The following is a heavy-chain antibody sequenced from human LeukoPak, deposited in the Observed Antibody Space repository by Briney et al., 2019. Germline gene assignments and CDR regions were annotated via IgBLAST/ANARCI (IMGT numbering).Heavy chain of an antibody. J-gene: IGHJ4*02. Sequence: GGSLRLSCEASGFTFDDYGMSWVRQGPGKGLEWVAGINWNGATIGYVDSVKGRFTISRDNAKNSLYLQMNSLRAEDTAVYFCARDKGVSRETYLDYWGQGTLVTVSS. V-gene: IGHV3-20*04. CDR1: GFTFDDYG. CDR3: ARDKGVSRETYLDY. D-gene: IGHD3-10*01. CDR2: INWNGATI.